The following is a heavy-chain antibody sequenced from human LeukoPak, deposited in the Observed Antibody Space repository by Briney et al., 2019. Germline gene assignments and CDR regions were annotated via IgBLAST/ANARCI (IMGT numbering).Heavy chain of an antibody. Sequence: SETLSLTCTVSGCSISSGYFWGWIRQPPGKGLEWIGTIYNSGSTYYNASLESRVTISVDTSKNQFSLKLSSVTAADTAVHYCARAYSSSWYFNWFDPWGQGTLVTVSS. D-gene: IGHD6-13*01. V-gene: IGHV4-38-2*02. CDR2: IYNSGST. CDR1: GCSISSGYF. CDR3: ARAYSSSWYFNWFDP. J-gene: IGHJ5*02.